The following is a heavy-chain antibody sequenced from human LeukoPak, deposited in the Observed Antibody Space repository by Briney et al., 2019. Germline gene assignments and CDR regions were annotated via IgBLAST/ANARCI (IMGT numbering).Heavy chain of an antibody. CDR1: GGSISSGDYY. CDR2: IYYSGST. D-gene: IGHD3-22*01. V-gene: IGHV4-30-4*01. Sequence: SQTLSLTCTVSGGSISSGDYYWSWIRQPPGKGLEWIGYIYYSGSTYYNPSLKSRVTISVDTSKNQFSLKLSSATAADTAVYYCARDGGSYYDSSGPPVYWGQGTLVTVSS. J-gene: IGHJ4*02. CDR3: ARDGGSYYDSSGPPVY.